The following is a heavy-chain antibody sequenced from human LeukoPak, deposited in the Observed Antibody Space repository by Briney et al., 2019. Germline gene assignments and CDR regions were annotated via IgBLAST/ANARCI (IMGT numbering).Heavy chain of an antibody. V-gene: IGHV3-21*01. J-gene: IGHJ6*03. CDR1: GFTFSSYA. Sequence: GGSLRLSCAASGFTFSSYAMSWVRQAPGKGLEWVSSISSSSSYIYYADSVRGRFTISRDNAKNSLYLQMNSLRAEDTAVYYCARIDRPSVAGTRGRYYYMDVWGKGTTVTISS. D-gene: IGHD6-19*01. CDR2: ISSSSSYI. CDR3: ARIDRPSVAGTRGRYYYMDV.